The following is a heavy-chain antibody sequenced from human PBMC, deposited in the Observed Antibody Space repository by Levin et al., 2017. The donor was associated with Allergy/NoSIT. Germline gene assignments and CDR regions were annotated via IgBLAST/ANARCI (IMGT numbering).Heavy chain of an antibody. J-gene: IGHJ4*02. CDR2: ISYDGSNK. CDR1: GFTFSNYA. CDR3: ARDFIRIGYSYGFDY. Sequence: GGSLRLSCAASGFTFSNYAMHWVRQAPGKGLEWVAVISYDGSNKYYADSVKGRFTISRDNSKNTLYLQMNSLRAEDTAVYYWARDFIRIGYSYGFDYWGQGTLVTVSS. V-gene: IGHV3-30-3*01. D-gene: IGHD5-18*01.